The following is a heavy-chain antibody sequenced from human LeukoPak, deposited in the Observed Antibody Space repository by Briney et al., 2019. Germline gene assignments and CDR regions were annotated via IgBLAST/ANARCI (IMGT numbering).Heavy chain of an antibody. CDR3: AKAVMIVVVHDVFDI. CDR1: GFTFSSYA. Sequence: GGSLRLSCAASGFTFSSYAMSWVRQAPGKGLEWVSAISGSGGSSYYADSVKGRFTISRDNSKNTLYLQMNSLRAEDTAVYYCAKAVMIVVVHDVFDIWGQGTMVTVSS. J-gene: IGHJ3*02. V-gene: IGHV3-23*01. CDR2: ISGSGGSS. D-gene: IGHD3-22*01.